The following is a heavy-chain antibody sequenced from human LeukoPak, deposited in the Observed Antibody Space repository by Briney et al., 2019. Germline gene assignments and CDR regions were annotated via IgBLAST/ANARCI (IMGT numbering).Heavy chain of an antibody. V-gene: IGHV1-8*03. CDR1: GYTFTSYD. CDR2: MNPNSGNT. CDR3: ARGTSSSSILDI. J-gene: IGHJ3*02. Sequence: ASVKVSCKASGYTFTSYDINWVRQATGQGLEWMGWMNPNSGNTGYAQKFQGRVTITRNTSISTAYMELSSLRSEDTAVYYCARGTSSSSILDIWGQGTMVTVSS. D-gene: IGHD6-6*01.